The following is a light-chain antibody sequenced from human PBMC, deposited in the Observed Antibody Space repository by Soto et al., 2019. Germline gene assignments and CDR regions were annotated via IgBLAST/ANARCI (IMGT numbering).Light chain of an antibody. J-gene: IGKJ1*01. CDR1: QSISSS. CDR2: GAS. CDR3: QQCHNWPPWT. Sequence: EIVMTQSPDTLSVSPGERATLSCRASQSISSSLVWYQQKPGQAPRLLIYGASTRATGIPARFSGSGSGTEFTLTISSLQSEDSAVYYCQQCHNWPPWTFGQGTKVEVK. V-gene: IGKV3-15*01.